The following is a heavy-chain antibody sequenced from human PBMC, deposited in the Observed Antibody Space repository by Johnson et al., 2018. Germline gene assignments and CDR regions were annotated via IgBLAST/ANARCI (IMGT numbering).Heavy chain of an antibody. V-gene: IGHV3-30*03. D-gene: IGHD1-1*01. Sequence: QVQLQESGGGVVQPGRSLRLSCAASGFNFSSYGMHWVRQAPGKGLEWVAVISYDGSNKYYADSVKGRFTISRDNSKNTLYLQMNSLRAGDTAVYDCARNDDNEYFQHWGQGTLVTVSS. J-gene: IGHJ1*01. CDR3: ARNDDNEYFQH. CDR2: ISYDGSNK. CDR1: GFNFSSYG.